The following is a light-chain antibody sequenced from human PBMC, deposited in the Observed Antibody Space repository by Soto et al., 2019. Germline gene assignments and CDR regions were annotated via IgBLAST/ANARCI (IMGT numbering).Light chain of an antibody. CDR1: QVVTGGN. V-gene: IGKV3-20*01. J-gene: IGKJ2*01. CDR3: QQYGSSPLYT. CDR2: GAS. Sequence: EIVLTQSPGTLSLSPGERATLSARPSQVVTGGNLAWYQQKPGQAPRLLIYGASSRATGIPARLSGSGSGTDFTLTISRLEPEDFAVYYCQQYGSSPLYTFGQGTKLEIK.